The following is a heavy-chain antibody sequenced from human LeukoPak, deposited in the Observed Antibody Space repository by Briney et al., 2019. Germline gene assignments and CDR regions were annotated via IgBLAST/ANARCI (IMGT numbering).Heavy chain of an antibody. CDR1: GFYSNDYARYA. V-gene: IGHV3-23*01. D-gene: IGHD1-26*01. J-gene: IGHJ6*03. Sequence: GGSLRLSCADPGFYSNDYARYAMSWVRQAPGKGLAWVSAISGTADTTKYADSVKGRFTISRDNSKNTLYLQMNSLRAEDTAVYYCAKGWDNFYFYYYMDVWGKGTMVTVSS. CDR2: ISGTADTT. CDR3: AKGWDNFYFYYYMDV.